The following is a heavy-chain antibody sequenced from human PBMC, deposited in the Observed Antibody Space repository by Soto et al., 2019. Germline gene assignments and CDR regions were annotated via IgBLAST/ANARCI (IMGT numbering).Heavy chain of an antibody. CDR2: IDPSDSYT. CDR1: GYSFTSYW. Sequence: GESLKISCKGSGYSFTSYWISWVRQMPGKGLEWMGRIDPSDSYTNYSPSFQGHVTISADKSISTAYLQWSSLKASDTAMYYCARLSCSSTSCSYYYYYYCMDVWGQGTTVTVSS. D-gene: IGHD2-2*01. V-gene: IGHV5-10-1*01. J-gene: IGHJ6*02. CDR3: ARLSCSSTSCSYYYYYYCMDV.